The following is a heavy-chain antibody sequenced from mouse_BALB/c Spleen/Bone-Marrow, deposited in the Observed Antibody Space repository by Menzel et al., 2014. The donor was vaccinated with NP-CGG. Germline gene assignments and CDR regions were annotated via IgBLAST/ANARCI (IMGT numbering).Heavy chain of an antibody. Sequence: QVQLKQSGAKLVRPGTSVKVSCKASGYAFTNYLIEWFKQRPGQGLEWIGVINPGSGGTNFNEKFRGKATLTADKSSSTAYMQFNSLTSDDSAVYFCAREGYYGLDHWGQGTTLTVSS. V-gene: IGHV1-54*03. CDR2: INPGSGGT. D-gene: IGHD2-1*01. J-gene: IGHJ2*01. CDR3: AREGYYGLDH. CDR1: GYAFTNYL.